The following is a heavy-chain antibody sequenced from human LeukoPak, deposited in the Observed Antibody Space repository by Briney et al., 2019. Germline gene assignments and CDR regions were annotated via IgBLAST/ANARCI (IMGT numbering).Heavy chain of an antibody. V-gene: IGHV3-30*04. J-gene: IGHJ3*02. CDR1: GFTFSSYA. CDR3: AKDRGGVYSYDAFDI. Sequence: GGSLRPSCAASGFTFSSYAMHWVRQAPGKGLEWVAVISYDGSNKYYADSVKGRFTISRDNSKNTLYLQMNSLRAEDTAVYYCAKDRGGVYSYDAFDIWGQGTMVTVSS. CDR2: ISYDGSNK. D-gene: IGHD6-13*01.